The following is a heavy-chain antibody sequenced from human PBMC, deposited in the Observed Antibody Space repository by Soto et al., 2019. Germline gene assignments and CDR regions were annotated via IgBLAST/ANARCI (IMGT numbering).Heavy chain of an antibody. J-gene: IGHJ2*01. CDR1: GGTISISSYY. V-gene: IGHV4-39*01. D-gene: IGHD3-3*01. CDR3: ARGITIFEVGRWYFDL. CDR2: IYYSGST. Sequence: SETLSLTCTGSGGTISISSYYWGWIRQPPGKGLEWIGSIYYSGSTYYNPSLKSRVTISVDTSKNQFSLKLSSVTAADTAVYYCARGITIFEVGRWYFDLWGRGTLVTVSS.